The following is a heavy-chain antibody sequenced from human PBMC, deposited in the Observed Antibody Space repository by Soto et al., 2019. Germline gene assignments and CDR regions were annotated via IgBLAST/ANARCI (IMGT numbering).Heavy chain of an antibody. CDR1: GGSISSYY. CDR2: IYYSGST. V-gene: IGHV4-59*08. D-gene: IGHD3-3*01. J-gene: IGHJ4*02. Sequence: PSETLSLTCTVSGGSISSYYWSWIRQPPGKGLEWIGYIYYSGSTNYNPSLKSRVTISVDTSKNQFSLKLSSVTAADTAVYYCARHTYYDFWSGYYFTLWGQGTLVTVS. CDR3: ARHTYYDFWSGYYFTL.